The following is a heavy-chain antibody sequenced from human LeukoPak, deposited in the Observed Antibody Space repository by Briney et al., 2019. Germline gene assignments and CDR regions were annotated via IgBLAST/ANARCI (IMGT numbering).Heavy chain of an antibody. CDR2: ISSSGSYI. D-gene: IGHD4-17*01. V-gene: IGHV3-21*01. J-gene: IGHJ1*01. CDR3: AREDHAGRDYGDYAMYFQH. Sequence: GGSLRFSCAASGFTFSSYSMNWVRQAPGKGLEWVSFISSSGSYIYYADSVKGRFTISRDNAKNSLYLQMNSLRAEDTAVYYCAREDHAGRDYGDYAMYFQHWGQGTLVTVSS. CDR1: GFTFSSYS.